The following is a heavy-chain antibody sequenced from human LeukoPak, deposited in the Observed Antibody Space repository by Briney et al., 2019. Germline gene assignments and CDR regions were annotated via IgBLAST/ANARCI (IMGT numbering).Heavy chain of an antibody. CDR1: GGSISSSSYY. V-gene: IGHV4-39*07. J-gene: IGHJ4*02. CDR3: ARSSRSWSTFDN. CDR2: IYYSGST. Sequence: KSSETLSLTCTVSGGSISSSSYYWGWIRQPPGKGLEWIGSIYYSGSTYYNPSLKSRVTISVDTSKNQFSLKLSSVTAADAAVYYCARSSRSWSTFDNWGQGTLVTVSS. D-gene: IGHD2-2*01.